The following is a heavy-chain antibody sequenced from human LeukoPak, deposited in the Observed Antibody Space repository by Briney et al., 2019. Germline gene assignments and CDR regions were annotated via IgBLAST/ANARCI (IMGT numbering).Heavy chain of an antibody. Sequence: SETLSLTCTVSGGSISSYYWSWIRQPPGKGLEWIGYIYYSGSTNYNPSLKSRVTISVDTSKNQFSLKLSSVTAADTAVYYCARDSRTTIFGVVSWWFDPWGQGTLVTVCS. CDR1: GGSISSYY. CDR2: IYYSGST. D-gene: IGHD3-3*01. J-gene: IGHJ5*02. CDR3: ARDSRTTIFGVVSWWFDP. V-gene: IGHV4-59*01.